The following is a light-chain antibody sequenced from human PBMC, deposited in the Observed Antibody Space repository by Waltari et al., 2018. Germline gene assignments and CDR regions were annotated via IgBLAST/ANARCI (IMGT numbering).Light chain of an antibody. Sequence: DIVMTPSPDSLAVSLGERATINCKSTQSVLYSSNNKNYLAWYQQKPGQPPKLLLYWASTRESGVPDRFSGSGSGTDFTLTINSLQAEDAATYYCQQYYTTPQTFGQGTKVDIK. CDR1: QSVLYSSNNKNY. CDR2: WAS. CDR3: QQYYTTPQT. V-gene: IGKV4-1*01. J-gene: IGKJ1*01.